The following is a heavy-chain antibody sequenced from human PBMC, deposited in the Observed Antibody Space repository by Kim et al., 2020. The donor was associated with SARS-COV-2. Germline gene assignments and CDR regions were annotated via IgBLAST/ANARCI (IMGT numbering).Heavy chain of an antibody. CDR2: ISYDGSNK. V-gene: IGHV3-30*18. CDR1: GFTFSSYG. D-gene: IGHD5-18*01. J-gene: IGHJ4*02. CDR3: AKDARAANDY. Sequence: GGSLRLSCAASGFTFSSYGMHWVRQAPGKGLEWVAVISYDGSNKYYADSVKGRFTISRDNSKNTLYLQMNSLRAEDSAVYYCAKDARAANDYWGQGTLVTVSS.